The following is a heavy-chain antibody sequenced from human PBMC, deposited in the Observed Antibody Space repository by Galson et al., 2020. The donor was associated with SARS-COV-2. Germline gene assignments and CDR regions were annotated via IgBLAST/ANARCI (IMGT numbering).Heavy chain of an antibody. D-gene: IGHD5-12*01. CDR3: TRDRGRSGYRD. J-gene: IGHJ4*02. CDR2: MSSSGTTI. Sequence: GESLKISCAASRFTLSNYEIHWVRQAPGKGLEWVSYMSSSGTTIYYADSVKGRFTISRDNAKHSLYLQMSNLRAEDTAVYYCTRDRGRSGYRDWGQGTLVTVAA. CDR1: RFTLSNYE. V-gene: IGHV3-48*03.